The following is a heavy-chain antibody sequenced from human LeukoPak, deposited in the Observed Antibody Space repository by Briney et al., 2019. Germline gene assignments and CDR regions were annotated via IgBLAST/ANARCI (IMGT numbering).Heavy chain of an antibody. J-gene: IGHJ4*02. Sequence: ASVKVSCKASGYTFTGYYMHWVRQAPGQGLEWMGWVNPNSGGTNYAQKFQGRVTMARNTSISTAYMELSSLRSEDTAVYYRARGRRRDGYNYVYWGQGTLVTVSS. V-gene: IGHV1-2*02. D-gene: IGHD5-24*01. CDR3: ARGRRRDGYNYVY. CDR1: GYTFTGYY. CDR2: VNPNSGGT.